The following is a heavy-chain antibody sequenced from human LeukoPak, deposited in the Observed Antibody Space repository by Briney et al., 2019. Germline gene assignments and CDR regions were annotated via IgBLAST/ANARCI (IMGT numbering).Heavy chain of an antibody. D-gene: IGHD4-17*01. J-gene: IGHJ4*02. CDR1: GYSISSGYY. V-gene: IGHV4-38-2*02. Sequence: PSETLSLTCTVSGYSISSGYYWGWIRQPPGKGLEWIGSIYHSGSTYYNPSLKSRVTISVDTSKNQFSLNLRSVTAPDTAVYYCARSSGGDTTFDYWGQGTLVTVSS. CDR2: IYHSGST. CDR3: ARSSGGDTTFDY.